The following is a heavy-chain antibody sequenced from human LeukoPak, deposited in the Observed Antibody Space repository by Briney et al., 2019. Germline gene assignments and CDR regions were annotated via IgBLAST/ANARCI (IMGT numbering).Heavy chain of an antibody. CDR1: KYTFTGYY. J-gene: IGHJ4*02. V-gene: IGHV1-2*02. CDR2: INPNSGAT. D-gene: IGHD6-19*01. Sequence: GASVKVSCKAYKYTFTGYYLHWVRQAPGQGPEWMGWINPNSGATNYAQKFQGRVTMTRDTSISTAYMELSRLRSDDTAVYYCARGIPVAGNDYWGQGTLVTVSS. CDR3: ARGIPVAGNDY.